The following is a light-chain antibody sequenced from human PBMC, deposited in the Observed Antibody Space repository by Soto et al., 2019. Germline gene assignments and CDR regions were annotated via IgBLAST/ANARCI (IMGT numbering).Light chain of an antibody. J-gene: IGLJ1*01. CDR2: EAT. CDR3: CSSAPESTYV. CDR1: SSDVGSYNL. Sequence: QSVLTQPASVSGSPEQSITISCTGTSSDVGSYNLVSWYQQHPGKAPKVMIYEATKRPSGVSNRFSGSTSGNAASLTISGLQAGDEADYFCCSSAPESTYVFGTGTKLTVL. V-gene: IGLV2-23*01.